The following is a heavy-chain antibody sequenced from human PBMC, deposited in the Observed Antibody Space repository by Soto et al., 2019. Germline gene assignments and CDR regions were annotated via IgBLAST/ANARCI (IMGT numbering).Heavy chain of an antibody. CDR1: GFTFSSYA. V-gene: IGHV3-23*01. Sequence: GESLKISCAASGFTFSSYAMSWVRQAPGKGLEWVSAISGSGGSTYYADSVKGRFTISRDNSKNTLYLQMNSLRAEDTAVYYCAKGADKIAAAGTRIDYWGQGTLVTVSS. J-gene: IGHJ4*02. D-gene: IGHD6-13*01. CDR3: AKGADKIAAAGTRIDY. CDR2: ISGSGGST.